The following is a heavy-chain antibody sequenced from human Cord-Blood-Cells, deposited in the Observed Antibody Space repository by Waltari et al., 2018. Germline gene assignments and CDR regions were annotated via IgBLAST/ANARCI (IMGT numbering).Heavy chain of an antibody. D-gene: IGHD4-4*01. Sequence: QVQLVQSGAEVKKPGASVKVSCKASGYTFTSYYMHWVRQAPGQGLEWMGIINPSGGSTSYAQKFQGRVTMTRDTSTSTVYMELSSLRSEDTAVYYCARDLKVGNYPDYYYGMDVWGQGTTVTVSS. V-gene: IGHV1-46*01. CDR2: INPSGGST. CDR1: GYTFTSYY. CDR3: ARDLKVGNYPDYYYGMDV. J-gene: IGHJ6*02.